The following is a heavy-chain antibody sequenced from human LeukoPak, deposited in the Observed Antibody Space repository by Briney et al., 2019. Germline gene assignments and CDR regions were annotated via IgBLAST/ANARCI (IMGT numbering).Heavy chain of an antibody. D-gene: IGHD3-10*01. CDR2: IYSDSST. Sequence: GGSLRLSCAASGFTFSSYWMSWVRQAPGKGLEWVSVIYSDSSTYYADSVRGRFTISRDNSKNTLYLQMNSLRDEDTAVYYCARDQGPNYYGSGEAFDIWGQGTMVTVSS. CDR3: ARDQGPNYYGSGEAFDI. CDR1: GFTFSSYW. V-gene: IGHV3-66*01. J-gene: IGHJ3*02.